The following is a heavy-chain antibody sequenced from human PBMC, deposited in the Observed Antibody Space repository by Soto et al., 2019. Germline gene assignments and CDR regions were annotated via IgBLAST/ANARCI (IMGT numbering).Heavy chain of an antibody. Sequence: PGGSLRLSCAGSGFTSMSYAMDWVRLAPGKGLEWVAVISYDGINVYNADSVKGRFTISRDNSKNTLYLQMNSLRAEDTAVYYCARDGPIVGRSYYFDSWGQGTLVTVSS. CDR1: GFTSMSYA. V-gene: IGHV3-30-3*01. CDR2: ISYDGINV. CDR3: ARDGPIVGRSYYFDS. J-gene: IGHJ4*02. D-gene: IGHD3-22*01.